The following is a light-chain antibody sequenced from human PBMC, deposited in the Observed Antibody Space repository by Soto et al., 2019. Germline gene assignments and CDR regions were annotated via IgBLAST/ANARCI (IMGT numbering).Light chain of an antibody. V-gene: IGKV2-24*01. CDR2: KIS. J-gene: IGKJ2*01. CDR1: QSLLHSDGETY. CDR3: MQATKYPPYT. Sequence: DIVLTQTPLSSPVTLGQPASISCRSSQSLLHSDGETYLSWLQQRPGQPPRLLISKISNRFSGVPDRFSGSGAGTDFTLKISRVEAEDVGIYYCMQATKYPPYTFGQGTKLEIK.